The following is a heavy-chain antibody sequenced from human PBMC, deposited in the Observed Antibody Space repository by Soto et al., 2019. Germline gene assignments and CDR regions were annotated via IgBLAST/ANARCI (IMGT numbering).Heavy chain of an antibody. CDR2: ITPFNGDV. V-gene: IGHV1-45*02. CDR1: GYTFPQHY. Sequence: QMQLVQSGAEVKKTGSSVKVSCKASGYTFPQHYLHWVRQAPGQALEWMGWITPFNGDVNYAQKFQERVTITRDRSLNTAYMEMSSLKSEDTAMYYRATGGAGPAPFTWELPDHWGQGTLVTVSS. J-gene: IGHJ4*02. D-gene: IGHD1-26*01. CDR3: ATGGAGPAPFTWELPDH.